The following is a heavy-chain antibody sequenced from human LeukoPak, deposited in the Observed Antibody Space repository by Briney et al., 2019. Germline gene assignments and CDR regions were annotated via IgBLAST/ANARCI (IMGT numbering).Heavy chain of an antibody. CDR1: GYTFTGYY. CDR3: ARANYYGSGKTHYYYYGMDV. D-gene: IGHD3-10*01. CDR2: INPNSGGT. Sequence: GASVKVSCKASGYTFTGYYMHWVRQAPGQGLEWMGWINPNSGGTNYVQKFQGRVTMTRDTSISTAYMELSRLRSDDTAVYYCARANYYGSGKTHYYYYGMDVWGQGTTVTVSS. V-gene: IGHV1-2*02. J-gene: IGHJ6*02.